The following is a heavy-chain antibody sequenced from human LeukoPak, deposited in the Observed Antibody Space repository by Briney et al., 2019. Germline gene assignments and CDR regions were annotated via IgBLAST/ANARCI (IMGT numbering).Heavy chain of an antibody. CDR3: AKEIIVGATFVS. D-gene: IGHD1-26*01. Sequence: PGGSLRLSCAAAGFTFDNYAMHWVRQAPGKGLEWVSGISGNSGSTGYADSVKGRFTISRDNSKNTLYLQMNSLRAEDTAVYHCAKEIIVGATFVSWGQGTLVTVSS. V-gene: IGHV3-9*01. CDR1: GFTFDNYA. CDR2: ISGNSGST. J-gene: IGHJ1*01.